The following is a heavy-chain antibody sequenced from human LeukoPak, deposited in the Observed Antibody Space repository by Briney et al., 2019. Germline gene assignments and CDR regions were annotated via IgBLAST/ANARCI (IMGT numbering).Heavy chain of an antibody. V-gene: IGHV1-2*02. CDR2: INPDSSDT. J-gene: IGHJ4*02. D-gene: IGHD3-10*01. CDR3: ARVSQRGFGEYDY. Sequence: ASVKVSCKASGYTFTDYYVDWVRQAPQQGLEWMGWINPDSSDTHYAQNFQGRVTMTRDTSISTVYLELSSLTSDDTAVYYCARVSQRGFGEYDYWGQGTLVTVSS. CDR1: GYTFTDYY.